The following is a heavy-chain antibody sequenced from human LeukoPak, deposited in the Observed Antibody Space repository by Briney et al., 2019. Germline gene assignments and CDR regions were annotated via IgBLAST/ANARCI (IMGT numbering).Heavy chain of an antibody. J-gene: IGHJ3*02. CDR1: GGSVSGSY. CDR2: VSNSGSGST. Sequence: PETLSLTCTVSGGSVSGSYWNWLRQPPGEGLEWIGYVSNSGSGSTKYNPSLESRVTMSVETSKNQFSLKLSSVTAADTAVYYCARTNAFGNRGRGTMVTVSS. V-gene: IGHV4-59*02. CDR3: ARTNAFGN.